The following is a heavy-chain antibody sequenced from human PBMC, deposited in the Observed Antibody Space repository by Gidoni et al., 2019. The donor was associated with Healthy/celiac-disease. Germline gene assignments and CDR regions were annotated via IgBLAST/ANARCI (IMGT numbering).Heavy chain of an antibody. CDR1: GFTFSSYS. V-gene: IGHV3-21*01. CDR2: ISSSSSYI. Sequence: EVQLVESGGGLVKPGGSLRLSCAASGFTFSSYSMNWVRQAPGKGLEWVSSISSSSSYIYYADSVKGRFTISRDNAKNSLYLQMNSLRAEDTAVYYCARDGPDMGDAFDIWGQGTMVTVSS. J-gene: IGHJ3*02. CDR3: ARDGPDMGDAFDI. D-gene: IGHD2-15*01.